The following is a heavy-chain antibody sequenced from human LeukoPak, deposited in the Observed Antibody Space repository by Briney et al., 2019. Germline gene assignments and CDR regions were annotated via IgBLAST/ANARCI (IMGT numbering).Heavy chain of an antibody. CDR3: AREKSPERKTWLQLGAFDV. Sequence: SQTLSLTCTVSGGSISSGGYYWSWIRQHPGKGLEWIGYIYYSGSTYYNPSLKSRVTISVDTSKNQFSLKLSSVTAADTAVYYCAREKSPERKTWLQLGAFDVWGQGTVVTVSS. CDR2: IYYSGST. CDR1: GGSISSGGYY. D-gene: IGHD5-24*01. J-gene: IGHJ3*01. V-gene: IGHV4-31*03.